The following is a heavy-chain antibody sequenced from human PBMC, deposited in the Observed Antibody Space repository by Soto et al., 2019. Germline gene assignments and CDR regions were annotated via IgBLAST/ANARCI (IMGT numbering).Heavy chain of an antibody. V-gene: IGHV3-23*01. CDR1: GFTFSSSA. Sequence: PGWSLRLSCAASGFTFSSSAMSWVRQAPGRGLEWFSTISGSGGTPYYADSVKGRFTISRDNSKNTLYLVLNSPRAEDTAVYYCAMGLAAAGPLDYWGQGTLVTVSS. CDR2: ISGSGGTP. D-gene: IGHD6-13*01. CDR3: AMGLAAAGPLDY. J-gene: IGHJ4*02.